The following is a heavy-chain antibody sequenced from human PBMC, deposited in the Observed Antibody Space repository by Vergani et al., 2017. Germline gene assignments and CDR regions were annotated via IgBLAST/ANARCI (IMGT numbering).Heavy chain of an antibody. Sequence: QVQLQQWGAGLLKPSETLSLTCAVYGGSFSGYYWSWIRQPPGKGLEWIGEINHSGSTNYNPSLKSRVTISVDTSKNQFSLKLSSVTAADTAVYYCAGTGRRLYYYGMDVWGQGTTVTVSS. CDR3: AGTGRRLYYYGMDV. J-gene: IGHJ6*02. D-gene: IGHD1-7*01. CDR2: INHSGST. V-gene: IGHV4-34*01. CDR1: GGSFSGYY.